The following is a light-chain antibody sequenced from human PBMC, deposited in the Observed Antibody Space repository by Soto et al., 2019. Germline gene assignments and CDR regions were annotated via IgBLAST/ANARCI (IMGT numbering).Light chain of an antibody. CDR2: AAS. Sequence: DLQMTQSLSSGPGSVCDHGAITRRAGQGIDSWLAWYQQKSGRAPKLLIYAASILQSGVPSRFSGSGSGTDFTLTITSLQPEDFGTYYCQQLNSFPITSGQGTRLEI. V-gene: IGKV1D-12*01. CDR1: QGIDSW. CDR3: QQLNSFPIT. J-gene: IGKJ5*01.